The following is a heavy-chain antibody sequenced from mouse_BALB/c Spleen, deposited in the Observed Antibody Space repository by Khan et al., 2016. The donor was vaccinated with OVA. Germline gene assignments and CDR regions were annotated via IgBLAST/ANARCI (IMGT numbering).Heavy chain of an antibody. J-gene: IGHJ2*01. CDR2: ISYSGST. CDR3: ARTARIKY. V-gene: IGHV3-2*02. D-gene: IGHD1-2*01. Sequence: EVQLQESGPGLVKPSQSLSLTCTVTGYSITSGYGWNWIRQFPGNKLEWMVYISYSGSTNYNPSHKSRISITRDTSKNQFFLQLNSVTTGDTATYYCARTARIKYWGQGTTLTVSS. CDR1: GYSITSGYG.